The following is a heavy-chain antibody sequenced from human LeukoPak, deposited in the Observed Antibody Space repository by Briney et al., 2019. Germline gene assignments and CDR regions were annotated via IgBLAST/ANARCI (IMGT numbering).Heavy chain of an antibody. Sequence: PSQTLSLTCTVSGGSISSGGYYWSWIRQHPGKGLEWIGYIYYSGSTYYNPSLKSRVTISVDTSKNQFSLKLSSVTAADTAVYYCATKGYYYDSSGYYRDAFDIWGQGTMVTVPS. V-gene: IGHV4-31*03. CDR1: GGSISSGGYY. J-gene: IGHJ3*02. D-gene: IGHD3-22*01. CDR3: ATKGYYYDSSGYYRDAFDI. CDR2: IYYSGST.